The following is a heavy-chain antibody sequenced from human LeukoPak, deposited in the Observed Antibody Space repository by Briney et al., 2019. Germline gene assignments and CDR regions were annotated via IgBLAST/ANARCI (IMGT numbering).Heavy chain of an antibody. CDR1: GGSISSGTYY. CDR3: ARGQWLPVFDF. D-gene: IGHD3-22*01. Sequence: SGTLSLTCTVSGGSISSGTYYWAWIRQPPGKGLEWIGNIYYSGSTYYNPSLKSRVTISVDTSKNQFSLKLSSVTAADTAVYYCARGQWLPVFDFWGQGTLVTVSS. CDR2: IYYSGST. V-gene: IGHV4-39*07. J-gene: IGHJ4*02.